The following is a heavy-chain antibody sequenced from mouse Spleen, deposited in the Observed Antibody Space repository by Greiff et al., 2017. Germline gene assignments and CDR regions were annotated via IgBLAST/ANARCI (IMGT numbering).Heavy chain of an antibody. J-gene: IGHJ3*01. CDR2: IWAGGST. CDR1: GFSLTSYG. Sequence: VMLVESGPGLVAPSQSLSITCTVSGFSLTSYGVHWVRQPPGKGLEWLGVIWAGGSTNYNSALMSRLSISKDNSKSQVFLKMNSLQTDDTAMYYCARDYYCSLAWFAYWGQGTLVTVSA. V-gene: IGHV2-9*02. CDR3: ARDYYCSLAWFAY. D-gene: IGHD1-1*01.